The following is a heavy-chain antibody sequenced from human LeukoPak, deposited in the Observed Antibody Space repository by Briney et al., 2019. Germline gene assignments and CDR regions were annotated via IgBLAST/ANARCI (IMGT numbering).Heavy chain of an antibody. CDR2: VYISGST. CDR1: GGSISSYS. CDR3: ARSRDGYNSVDY. V-gene: IGHV4-4*07. D-gene: IGHD5-24*01. Sequence: SETLSLTCTVSGGSISSYSWSWIRQPAGKGLEWIGRVYISGSTNYNPSLKSRVTMSVDTSKNQFSLKLSSVTAADTAVYYCARSRDGYNSVDYWGRGTLVTVYS. J-gene: IGHJ4*02.